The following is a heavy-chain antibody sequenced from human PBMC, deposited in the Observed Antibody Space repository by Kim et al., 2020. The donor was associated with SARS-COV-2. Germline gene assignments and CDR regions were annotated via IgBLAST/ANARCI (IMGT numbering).Heavy chain of an antibody. CDR3: ANLRGGYYYDSSGYYRHPGV. D-gene: IGHD3-22*01. CDR2: ISGSGGST. J-gene: IGHJ4*02. V-gene: IGHV3-23*01. CDR1: GFTFSSYA. Sequence: GGSLRLSCAASGFTFSSYAMSWVRQAPGKGLEWVSAISGSGGSTYYADSVKGRFTISRDNSKNTLYLQMNSLRAEDTAVYYCANLRGGYYYDSSGYYRHPGVWGQGTLVTVSS.